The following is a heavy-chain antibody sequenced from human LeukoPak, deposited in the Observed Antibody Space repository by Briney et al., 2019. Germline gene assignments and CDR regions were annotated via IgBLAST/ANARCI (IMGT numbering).Heavy chain of an antibody. Sequence: ASVKVSCKASGYTFTSCGISWVQQAPGQGLEWMGWISAYNGNTNYAQKLQGRVTMTTDTSTSTAYMELRSLRSDDTAVYYCAREGTQWLDLDYWGQGTLVTVSS. CDR3: AREGTQWLDLDY. CDR1: GYTFTSCG. J-gene: IGHJ4*02. D-gene: IGHD6-19*01. V-gene: IGHV1-18*01. CDR2: ISAYNGNT.